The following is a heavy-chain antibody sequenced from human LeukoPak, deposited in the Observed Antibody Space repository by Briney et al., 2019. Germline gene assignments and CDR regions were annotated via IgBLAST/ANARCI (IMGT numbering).Heavy chain of an antibody. J-gene: IGHJ4*02. D-gene: IGHD6-19*01. CDR3: ARAKSSGWTIDY. CDR2: KKQDRSEK. CDR1: GFTFSSYW. Sequence: QAGGSLRLSCVASGFTFSSYWINWVRRAPGKGLEWVGNKKQDRSEKYYVDSVKGRLTISRDNARNSMDLQMNSLRGEDTAVYYCARAKSSGWTIDYWGQGTLVTVSS. V-gene: IGHV3-7*01.